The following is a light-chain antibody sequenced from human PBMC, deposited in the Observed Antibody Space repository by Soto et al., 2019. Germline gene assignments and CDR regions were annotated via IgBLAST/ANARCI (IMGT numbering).Light chain of an antibody. CDR3: QQRSDWPVT. CDR1: QSVSSY. V-gene: IGKV3-11*01. J-gene: IGKJ3*01. CDR2: DAS. Sequence: EIVLTQSPATLSLSPGERVTLSCRASQSVSSYLAWYQQKPGQAPRLLIYDASKSAPGIPPRFSGRGSGTAFTLTISSLEPEDFAVYYCQQRSDWPVTFGPGTTVDFK.